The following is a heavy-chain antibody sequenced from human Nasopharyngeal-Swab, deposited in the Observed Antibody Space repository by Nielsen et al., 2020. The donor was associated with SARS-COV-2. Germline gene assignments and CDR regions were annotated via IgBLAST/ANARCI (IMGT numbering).Heavy chain of an antibody. D-gene: IGHD6-19*01. V-gene: IGHV5-51*01. CDR1: GYSFTSYW. CDR2: IYPGDSDT. CDR3: ALRSSGGRGYYYYYMDV. Sequence: GESLKISCKGSGYSFTSYWIGWVRQMLGKGLEWMGIIYPGDSDTRYSPSFQGQVTISADKSISTAYLQWSSLKASDTAMYYCALRSSGGRGYYYYYMDVWGKGTTVTVSS. J-gene: IGHJ6*03.